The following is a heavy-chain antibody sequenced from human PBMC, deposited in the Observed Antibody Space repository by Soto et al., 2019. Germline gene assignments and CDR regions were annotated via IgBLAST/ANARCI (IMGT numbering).Heavy chain of an antibody. J-gene: IGHJ6*02. D-gene: IGHD5-12*01. V-gene: IGHV4-39*01. Sequence: QLQLQESGPGLVKPSETLSLTCTVSGGSISSSSYYWGWIRQPPGKGLEWIGSIYYSGSTYYNPSLKSRVTISVDTSKNQFSLKLSSVTAADTAVYYCARLWGYSGYDLWYYYGMDVWGQGTTVTVSS. CDR3: ARLWGYSGYDLWYYYGMDV. CDR2: IYYSGST. CDR1: GGSISSSSYY.